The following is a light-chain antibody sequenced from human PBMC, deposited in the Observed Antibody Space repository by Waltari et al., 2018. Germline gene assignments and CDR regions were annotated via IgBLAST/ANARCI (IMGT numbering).Light chain of an antibody. Sequence: DTQITQSPSAVAASVGARVTITCQASQDISNYLNWYQQKPGKAPKLLIYDASNLETGVPSRFSGSGSGTDFTFTISSLQPEDIATYYCQQYDNLPLTFGGGTKVEIK. CDR3: QQYDNLPLT. CDR2: DAS. CDR1: QDISNY. J-gene: IGKJ4*01. V-gene: IGKV1-33*01.